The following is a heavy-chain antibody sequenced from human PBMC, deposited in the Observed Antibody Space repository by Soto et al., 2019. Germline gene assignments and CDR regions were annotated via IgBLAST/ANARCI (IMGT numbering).Heavy chain of an antibody. D-gene: IGHD3-22*01. Sequence: SETLSLTCAVYCGSFSGHSWSWIRQPPGKGLEWIGDINHRGRVNYSPSLKSRVTISLDTSKNQFSLTLSAVTAADTAVYYCSIRAYDTIVYYRFEPWGQGTLVTGPS. V-gene: IGHV4-34*01. J-gene: IGHJ5*01. CDR3: SIRAYDTIVYYRFEP. CDR1: CGSFSGHS. CDR2: INHRGRV.